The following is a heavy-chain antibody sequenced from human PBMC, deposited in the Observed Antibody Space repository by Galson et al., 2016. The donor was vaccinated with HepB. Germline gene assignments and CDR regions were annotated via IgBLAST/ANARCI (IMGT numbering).Heavy chain of an antibody. CDR3: ARGQSGVIAAV. V-gene: IGHV4-4*08. Sequence: ETLSLTCTVSGGSIRGYYWNWIRQPPGRGLEWVGEIQNYGGSSGNSNYNPSLKGRVAISLDTSTNQISLRLTSVTAADTAVYYCARGQSGVIAAVWGQGTLVTVSS. J-gene: IGHJ4*02. D-gene: IGHD3-22*01. CDR2: IQNYGGSSGNS. CDR1: GGSIRGYY.